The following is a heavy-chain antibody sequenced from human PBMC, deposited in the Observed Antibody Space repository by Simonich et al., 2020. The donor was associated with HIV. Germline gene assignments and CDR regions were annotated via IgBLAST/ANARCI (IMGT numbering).Heavy chain of an antibody. CDR2: ISYDGSNK. V-gene: IGHV3-30*07. CDR1: GFTFSSYA. D-gene: IGHD2-8*01. Sequence: QVQLVESGGGVVQPGRSLRLSCAASGFTFSSYAMHWVRQAPGNGLGWGAVISYDGSNKYYADSVKGRFTISRDSSKNTLYLQMNSLRAEDTAVYYCARGLYCTNGVCYGVDYWGQGTLVTVSS. J-gene: IGHJ4*02. CDR3: ARGLYCTNGVCYGVDY.